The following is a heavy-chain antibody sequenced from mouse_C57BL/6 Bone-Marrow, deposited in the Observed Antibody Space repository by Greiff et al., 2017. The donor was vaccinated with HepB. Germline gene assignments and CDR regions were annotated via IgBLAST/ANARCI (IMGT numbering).Heavy chain of an antibody. V-gene: IGHV1-54*01. CDR3: ARHSNYAHDYYAMDY. D-gene: IGHD2-5*01. CDR1: GYAFTNYL. J-gene: IGHJ4*01. CDR2: INPGSGGT. Sequence: QVQLQQSGAELVRPGTSVKVSCKASGYAFTNYLIEWVKQRPGQGLEWIGVINPGSGGTNYNEKFKGKATLTADKSSSTAYMQLSSLTSEDSAVYFCARHSNYAHDYYAMDYWGQGTSVTVSS.